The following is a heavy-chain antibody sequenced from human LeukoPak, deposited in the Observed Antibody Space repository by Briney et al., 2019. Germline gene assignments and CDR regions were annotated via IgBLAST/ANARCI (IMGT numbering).Heavy chain of an antibody. V-gene: IGHV4-39*07. D-gene: IGHD2-15*01. CDR3: ARGPVVIVVVVAATNKNWFDP. Sequence: PSETLSLTCTVSGGSISSSSYYWGWIRQPPGKGLEWIGSIYYSGSTYYNPSLKSRVTISVDTSKNQFSLKLSSVTAADTAVYYCARGPVVIVVVVAATNKNWFDPWGQGTLVTVSS. J-gene: IGHJ5*02. CDR2: IYYSGST. CDR1: GGSISSSSYY.